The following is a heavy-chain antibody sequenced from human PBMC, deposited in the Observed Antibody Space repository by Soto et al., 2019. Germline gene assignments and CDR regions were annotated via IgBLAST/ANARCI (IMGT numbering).Heavy chain of an antibody. V-gene: IGHV4-39*01. CDR1: GGSISSSTYY. CDR3: ARLGGTVTTGYSYVSRPYHYGMDV. J-gene: IGHJ6*02. D-gene: IGHD5-18*01. Sequence: QLRLQESGPGLVRPSETVSLTCTVSGGSISSSTYYWGWIRQPPGKGLEWIGTVYYSGRTYYNPSLKSRVTISVDTSKNQFSLKVTSVTAADTAVYYCARLGGTVTTGYSYVSRPYHYGMDVWGQGTTVTVSS. CDR2: VYYSGRT.